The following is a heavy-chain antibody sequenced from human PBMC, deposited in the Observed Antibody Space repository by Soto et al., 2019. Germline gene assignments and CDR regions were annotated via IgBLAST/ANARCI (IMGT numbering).Heavy chain of an antibody. CDR1: GYTFTGYY. D-gene: IGHD2-15*01. CDR3: ARVRPGPKDYCSGGSCYSKYYYYGMDV. J-gene: IGHJ6*02. CDR2: INPNSGGT. V-gene: IGHV1-2*04. Sequence: QVQLVQSGAEVKKPGASVKVSCKASGYTFTGYYMHWVRQAPGQGLEWMGWINPNSGGTNYAQKFQGWVTMTRDTSSSTAYMELSRLRSDDTAVYNCARVRPGPKDYCSGGSCYSKYYYYGMDVWGQGTTVTVSS.